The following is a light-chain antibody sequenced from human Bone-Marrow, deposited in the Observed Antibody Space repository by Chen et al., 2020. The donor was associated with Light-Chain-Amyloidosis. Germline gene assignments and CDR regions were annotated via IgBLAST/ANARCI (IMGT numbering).Light chain of an antibody. CDR2: EVT. Sequence: QSALTQPASVSGSPGQSITISCTGTSSDVGGDNHVSWYQQHPDKAPKLMIYEVTNRPSWVPDRSSDSKSDNTASLTSSGLETEDEADYFCSSYTMTNASGFGSGTRVTVL. J-gene: IGLJ1*01. CDR1: SSDVGGDNH. V-gene: IGLV2-14*01. CDR3: SSYTMTNASG.